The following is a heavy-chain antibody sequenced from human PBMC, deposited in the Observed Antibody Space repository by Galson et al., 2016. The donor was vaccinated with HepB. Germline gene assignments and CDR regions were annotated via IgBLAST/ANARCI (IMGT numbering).Heavy chain of an antibody. V-gene: IGHV1-69*06. CDR1: GGTFSSYA. J-gene: IGHJ4*02. D-gene: IGHD4-17*01. CDR2: IIPLFGTT. Sequence: SVKVSCKASGGTFSSYAISWVRQAPGQGLEWMGGIIPLFGTTNYAQKFQGRVTITADKSTRTAYMQMSSLKSEDTAGYYCARGGDYGDPYFDYWGQGTLVTVSS. CDR3: ARGGDYGDPYFDY.